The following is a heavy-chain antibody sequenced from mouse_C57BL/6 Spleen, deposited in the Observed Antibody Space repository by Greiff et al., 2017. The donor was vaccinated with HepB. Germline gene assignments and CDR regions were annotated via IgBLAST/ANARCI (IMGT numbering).Heavy chain of an antibody. Sequence: VQLKESGGGLVKPGGSLKLSCAASGFTFSSYAMSWVRQTPEKRLEWVATISDGGSYTYYPDNVKGRFTISRDNAKNNLYLQMSHLKSEDTAMYYCAREGYYGSSQYYFDYWGQGTTLTVSS. CDR3: AREGYYGSSQYYFDY. D-gene: IGHD1-1*01. J-gene: IGHJ2*01. CDR1: GFTFSSYA. V-gene: IGHV5-4*01. CDR2: ISDGGSYT.